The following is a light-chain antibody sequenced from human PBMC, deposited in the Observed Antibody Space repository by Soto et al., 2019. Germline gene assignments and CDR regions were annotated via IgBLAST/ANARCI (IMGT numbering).Light chain of an antibody. Sequence: DIVMTQSPDSLAVALGERPTINCKSSQSVLYSSKNKNYLAWYQQKPGQPPKLLIYWASTRESGVPDRFSGSGSGTDFPLTSSSLQAEDVAVYYCQQYYRTPLTFGGGTKVEIK. CDR3: QQYYRTPLT. CDR1: QSVLYSSKNKNY. V-gene: IGKV4-1*01. J-gene: IGKJ4*01. CDR2: WAS.